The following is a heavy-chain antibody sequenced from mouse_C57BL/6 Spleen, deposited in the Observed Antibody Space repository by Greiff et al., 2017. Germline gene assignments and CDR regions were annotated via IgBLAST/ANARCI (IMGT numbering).Heavy chain of an antibody. J-gene: IGHJ1*03. Sequence: QVQLKQPGTELVKPGASVKLSCKASGYTFTSYWMHWVKQRPGQGLEWIGNINPSNGGTNYNEKFKSKATLTVDKSSSTAYMQLSSLTSEDSAVYYCARSRGYYGYFDVWGTGTTVTVSS. CDR2: INPSNGGT. V-gene: IGHV1-53*01. D-gene: IGHD2-2*01. CDR1: GYTFTSYW. CDR3: ARSRGYYGYFDV.